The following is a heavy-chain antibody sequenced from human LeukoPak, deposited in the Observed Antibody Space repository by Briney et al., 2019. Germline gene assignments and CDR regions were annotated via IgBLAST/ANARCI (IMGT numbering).Heavy chain of an antibody. CDR2: INHSGST. J-gene: IGHJ4*02. D-gene: IGHD4-4*01. CDR3: ARGGRLQIDY. V-gene: IGHV4-34*01. Sequence: SETLSLTCAVYGGSFSGYYWSWIRQPPGKGLEWIGEINHSGSTNYNPSLKSRVTISVNTSKNQFSLKLSSVTAADTAVYYCARGGRLQIDYCGQGTLVTVSS. CDR1: GGSFSGYY.